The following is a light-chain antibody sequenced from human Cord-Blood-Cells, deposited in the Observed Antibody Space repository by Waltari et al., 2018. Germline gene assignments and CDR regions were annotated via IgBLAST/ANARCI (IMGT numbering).Light chain of an antibody. Sequence: DIPLTQSPSTLSASVGDRVTITCRARQSISSWLAWYQQKPGKAPKLLIYDASSLESGVPSRCSGSGSGTEFTLTISSLQPDDFATYYCQQYNSYSPWTFGQGTKVEIK. CDR1: QSISSW. V-gene: IGKV1-5*01. J-gene: IGKJ1*01. CDR3: QQYNSYSPWT. CDR2: DAS.